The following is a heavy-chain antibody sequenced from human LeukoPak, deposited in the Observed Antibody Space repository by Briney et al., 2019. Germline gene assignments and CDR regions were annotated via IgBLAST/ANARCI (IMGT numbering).Heavy chain of an antibody. D-gene: IGHD1-26*01. V-gene: IGHV3-48*02. CDR2: ISGSGRTI. CDR3: ARDSPEGSGGSYFVAFDI. CDR1: GFTFRSYS. Sequence: GSLRLSCAASGFTFRSYSMNWVRQAPGKGLEWVSYISGSGRTIYYADSVKGRFTISRDNVKNSFYLQMNSLRDEDTAVYYCARDSPEGSGGSYFVAFDIWGQGTMVTVSS. J-gene: IGHJ3*02.